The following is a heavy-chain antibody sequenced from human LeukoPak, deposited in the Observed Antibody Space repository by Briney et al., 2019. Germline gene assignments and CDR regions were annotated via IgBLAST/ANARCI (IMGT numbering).Heavy chain of an antibody. J-gene: IGHJ6*03. CDR3: AAGITIFGVVDHAYYYYMDV. Sequence: GASVKVSCKASGGTFSSYAISWVRQAPGQGLEWMGGIIPIFGTANYAQKFQGRVTITTDESTSTAYMELSSLRSEDTAVYYCAAGITIFGVVDHAYYYYMDVWGKGTTVTVSS. V-gene: IGHV1-69*05. D-gene: IGHD3-3*01. CDR2: IIPIFGTA. CDR1: GGTFSSYA.